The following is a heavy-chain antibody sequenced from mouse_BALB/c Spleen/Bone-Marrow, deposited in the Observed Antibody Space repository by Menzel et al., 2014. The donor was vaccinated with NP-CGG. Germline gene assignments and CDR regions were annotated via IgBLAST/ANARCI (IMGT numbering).Heavy chain of an antibody. J-gene: IGHJ3*01. CDR1: GYAFTNYW. V-gene: IGHV1-54*01. Sequence: VQLQQSGAELVRPGTSVKVSCKASGYAFTNYWIEWVKQRPGQGLEWIGVINPGSGGAKYNEKFKAKVTLTADKSSSTAYRQLSSLTSDDSAVYFCAREGSWFPYWGQGTPVTVSA. CDR3: AREGSWFPY. CDR2: INPGSGGA.